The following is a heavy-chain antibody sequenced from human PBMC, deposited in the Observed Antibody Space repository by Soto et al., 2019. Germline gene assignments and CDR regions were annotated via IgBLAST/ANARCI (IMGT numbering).Heavy chain of an antibody. CDR3: ARVCGGDCHYGMDV. CDR1: GGSISSGGYY. V-gene: IGHV4-31*03. Sequence: QVQLQESGPGLVKPSQTLSLTCTVSGGSISSGGYYWTWIRQHPGKGLEWIGYIYYSGSTYYNPSLKSRDTIAVDTSKNQFSLKLSSVTAADTAVYYCARVCGGDCHYGMDVWGQGTTVTVSS. J-gene: IGHJ6*02. CDR2: IYYSGST. D-gene: IGHD2-21*02.